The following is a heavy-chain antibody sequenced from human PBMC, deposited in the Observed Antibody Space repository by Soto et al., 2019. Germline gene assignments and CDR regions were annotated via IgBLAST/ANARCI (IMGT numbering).Heavy chain of an antibody. CDR2: IILIFGTP. Sequence: QVQLVQSGAEVKKPGSSVKVSCKASGGTFSTYTISWVRQAPGQGLEWMGGIILIFGTPNYAQKFQGRVTVTADESTNTSYMELTSLTSEDTAVYYCARHYDPWGQGTLVTVSS. V-gene: IGHV1-69*01. CDR3: ARHYDP. CDR1: GGTFSTYT. J-gene: IGHJ5*02.